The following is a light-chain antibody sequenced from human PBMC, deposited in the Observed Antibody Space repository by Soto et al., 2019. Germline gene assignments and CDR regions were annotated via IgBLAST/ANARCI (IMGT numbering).Light chain of an antibody. CDR2: DVS. CDR1: SSDVGTYNY. V-gene: IGLV2-14*01. J-gene: IGLJ3*02. Sequence: QSALTQPASVSGSPGQPITISCTGTSSDVGTYNYVSWYQHRPGKAPKLMIYDVSYRPSGVSNLFSGSKSANTASLTIAGFQAEDEVDYYCGSYTTSSTKVFGGGTKVTVL. CDR3: GSYTTSSTKV.